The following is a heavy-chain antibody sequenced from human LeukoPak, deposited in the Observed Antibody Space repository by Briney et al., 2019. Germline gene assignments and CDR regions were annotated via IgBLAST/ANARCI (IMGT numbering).Heavy chain of an antibody. CDR2: IKQDGSEK. J-gene: IGHJ4*02. CDR1: GFTFSSYW. CDR3: AKGMGLLWFGEFVDY. V-gene: IGHV3-7*03. D-gene: IGHD3-10*01. Sequence: GGSLRLSCAASGFTFSSYWMSWVRQAPGKGLEWVANIKQDGSEKYYVDSVKGRFTISRDNAKNTLYLQMNSLRAEDTAVYYCAKGMGLLWFGEFVDYWGQGTLVTVSS.